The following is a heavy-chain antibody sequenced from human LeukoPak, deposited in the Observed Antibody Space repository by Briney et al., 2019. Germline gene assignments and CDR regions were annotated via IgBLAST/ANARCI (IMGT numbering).Heavy chain of an antibody. CDR1: GFTFSSYW. J-gene: IGHJ4*02. D-gene: IGHD6-13*01. V-gene: IGHV3-7*05. Sequence: GGSLRLSCAASGFTFSSYWMSWVRQAPGKGLEWVANIKEDGSEKYYVDSVKGRFTISRDNAKNSLYLQVNSLSPEDTAVYYCATDSRVSYWGQGTLVTVSS. CDR2: IKEDGSEK. CDR3: ATDSRVSY.